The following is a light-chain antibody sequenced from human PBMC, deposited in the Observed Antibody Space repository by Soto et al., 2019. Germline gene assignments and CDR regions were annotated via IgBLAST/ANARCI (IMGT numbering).Light chain of an antibody. CDR1: QDINVY. V-gene: IGKV1-39*01. CDR3: QHGYVAPYN. Sequence: DIQMTQSPSCVSAXIXXXXXXXXRASQDINVYLNWYQQKPGEVPKLLIYSASSLHSGVPSRFTGSGSETDFTLTIRSLQPEDFATYYCQHGYVAPYNFGQGTKVDIK. CDR2: SAS. J-gene: IGKJ2*01.